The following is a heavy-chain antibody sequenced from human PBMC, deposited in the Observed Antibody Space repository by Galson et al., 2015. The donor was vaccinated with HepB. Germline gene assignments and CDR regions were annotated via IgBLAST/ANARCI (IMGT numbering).Heavy chain of an antibody. Sequence: SLRLSCAASGFTFSNAWMNWVRQAPGKGLEWVGRIKSKTDGGTTDYAAPVKGRFTISRDGSKNTLYLQMNSLKTEDTAVYYCTTPRPHYYGDSRVSYYYYGMDVWGQGTTVTVSS. V-gene: IGHV3-15*07. CDR2: IKSKTDGGTT. D-gene: IGHD4-17*01. CDR3: TTPRPHYYGDSRVSYYYYGMDV. J-gene: IGHJ6*02. CDR1: GFTFSNAW.